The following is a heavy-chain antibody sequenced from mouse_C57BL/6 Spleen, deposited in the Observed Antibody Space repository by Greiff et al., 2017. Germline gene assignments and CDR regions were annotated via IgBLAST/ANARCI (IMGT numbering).Heavy chain of an antibody. V-gene: IGHV14-1*01. CDR3: TTGYYPHYYAMDD. CDR2: IDPEDGDT. CDR1: GFNIKDYY. D-gene: IGHD1-1*01. Sequence: VQLQQSGAELVRPGASVKLSCTASGFNIKDYYMHWVKQRPEQGLEWIGRIDPEDGDTEYAPKFQGKATMTADTSSNTAYLQLSSLTSEDTAVYYCTTGYYPHYYAMDDWGQGTSVTVSS. J-gene: IGHJ4*01.